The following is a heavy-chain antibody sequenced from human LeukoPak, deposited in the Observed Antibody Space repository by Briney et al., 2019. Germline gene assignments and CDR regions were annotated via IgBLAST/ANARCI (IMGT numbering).Heavy chain of an antibody. Sequence: GSLILSCAASGFIISSYAMRWGRQAPGKGLGLGSAISGSGGSTYYADFVKGGIIISDNYSKNTLYVQMNRLRAEDTAVYYCTKDGNMITFGGVILYWGQGTLVTVSS. V-gene: IGHV3-23*01. J-gene: IGHJ4*02. CDR1: GFIISSYA. CDR3: TKDGNMITFGGVILY. CDR2: ISGSGGST. D-gene: IGHD3-16*01.